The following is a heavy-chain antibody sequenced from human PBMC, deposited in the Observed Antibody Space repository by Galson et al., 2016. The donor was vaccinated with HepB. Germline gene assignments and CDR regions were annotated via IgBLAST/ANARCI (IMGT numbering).Heavy chain of an antibody. CDR3: ARGGYSSSWYISDYMDV. Sequence: SLRLSCAASGFSFSSFAIHWVRQAPGKGLEWVAVISYDGGNKYSADSVKGRFTISRDNSENTLFLQMNSLRPEETAVYYCARGGYSSSWYISDYMDVWGKRTTVIVSS. D-gene: IGHD6-13*01. J-gene: IGHJ6*03. V-gene: IGHV3-30-3*01. CDR1: GFSFSSFA. CDR2: ISYDGGNK.